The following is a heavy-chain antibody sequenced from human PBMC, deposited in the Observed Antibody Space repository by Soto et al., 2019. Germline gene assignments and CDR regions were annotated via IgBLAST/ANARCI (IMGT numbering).Heavy chain of an antibody. CDR3: ATYIVPSVKRRVGYYDGMDV. V-gene: IGHV1-24*01. D-gene: IGHD2-2*01. CDR1: GYTLTELY. J-gene: IGHJ6*02. CDR2: FDPEDGET. Sequence: ASVKVSCKVSGYTLTELYMHWVRQAPGKGLEWMGGFDPEDGETIYAQKFQGRVTMTEDTSTDTAYMELSSLRSEDTAVYYCATYIVPSVKRRVGYYDGMDVWSQGTTVTGSS.